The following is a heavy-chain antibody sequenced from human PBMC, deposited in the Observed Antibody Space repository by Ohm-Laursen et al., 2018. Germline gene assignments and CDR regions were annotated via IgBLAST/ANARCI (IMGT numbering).Heavy chain of an antibody. D-gene: IGHD6-13*01. V-gene: IGHV3-53*01. CDR2: IYSGGST. CDR3: AKRGGAAAGKIYYYYGMDV. Sequence: SLRLSCAASGFTVSSNYMSWVRQAPGKELEWVSVIYSGGSTYYADSVKGRFTISRDNSKNTLYLQMNSLRAEDTAVYYCAKRGGAAAGKIYYYYGMDVWGQGTTVTVSS. CDR1: GFTVSSNY. J-gene: IGHJ6*02.